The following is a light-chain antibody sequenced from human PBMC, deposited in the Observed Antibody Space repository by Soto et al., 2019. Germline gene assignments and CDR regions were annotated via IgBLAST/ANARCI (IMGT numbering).Light chain of an antibody. CDR2: DAS. V-gene: IGKV3-11*01. J-gene: IGKJ5*01. CDR1: QSVSSY. CDR3: QQRSNWPFT. Sequence: EIVLTQSPATLSLSPGARATLSCSASQSVSSYLAWYQQKPGQAPRLLIYDASNRATGIPARFSGSGSGTDFTLTISSLEPEDFAVYYCQQRSNWPFTFGQGTRLEIK.